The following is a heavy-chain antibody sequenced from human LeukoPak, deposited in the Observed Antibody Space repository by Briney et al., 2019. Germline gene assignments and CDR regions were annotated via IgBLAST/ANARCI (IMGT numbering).Heavy chain of an antibody. CDR3: ARMTRVTMVLLPPMDV. V-gene: IGHV3-7*04. D-gene: IGHD4-17*01. Sequence: GRFTISRDNAKKSLYLQMNSLRAEDTAVYYCARMTRVTMVLLPPMDVWGQGTTVTVSS. J-gene: IGHJ6*02.